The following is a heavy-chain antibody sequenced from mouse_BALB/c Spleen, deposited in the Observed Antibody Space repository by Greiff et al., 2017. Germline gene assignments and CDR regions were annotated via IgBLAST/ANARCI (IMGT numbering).Heavy chain of an antibody. CDR2: ISSGGST. Sequence: EVNLVESGGGLVKPGGSLKLSCAASGFTFSSYAMSWVRQTPEKRLEWVASISSGGSTYYPDSVKGRFTISRDNARNILYLQMSSLRSEDTAMYYCARCQDYGYDYFDYWGQGTTLTVSS. J-gene: IGHJ2*01. D-gene: IGHD1-2*01. CDR1: GFTFSSYA. V-gene: IGHV5-6-5*01. CDR3: ARCQDYGYDYFDY.